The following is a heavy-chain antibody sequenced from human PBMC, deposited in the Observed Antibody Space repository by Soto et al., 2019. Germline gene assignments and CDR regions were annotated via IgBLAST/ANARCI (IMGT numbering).Heavy chain of an antibody. J-gene: IGHJ6*02. Sequence: PSETLSLTCTVSGGSISSYYWSWIRQPPGKGLEWIGYIYYSGSTNYNPSLKSRVTISVDTSKNQFSLKLNSVTAADTAVYYCARGGGSYYGPYYYYYYGMDVWGQGTTVTVSS. CDR1: GGSISSYY. CDR3: ARGGGSYYGPYYYYYYGMDV. D-gene: IGHD1-26*01. V-gene: IGHV4-59*01. CDR2: IYYSGST.